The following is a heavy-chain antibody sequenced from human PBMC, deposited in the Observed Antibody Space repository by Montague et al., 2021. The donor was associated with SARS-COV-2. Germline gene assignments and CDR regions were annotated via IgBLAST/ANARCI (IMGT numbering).Heavy chain of an antibody. CDR1: GGSVSSGSYY. Sequence: SETLSLTCTVSGGSVSSGSYYWSWIRQPPGKGPQSIGYIYYTGSTNYNPSLQSRVTISVDSSKNQLSVRLSSVTAADTAVYYCARISGITSWYYDYWGQGTLVTVSS. V-gene: IGHV4-61*01. CDR2: IYYTGST. CDR3: ARISGITSWYYDY. D-gene: IGHD1-14*01. J-gene: IGHJ4*02.